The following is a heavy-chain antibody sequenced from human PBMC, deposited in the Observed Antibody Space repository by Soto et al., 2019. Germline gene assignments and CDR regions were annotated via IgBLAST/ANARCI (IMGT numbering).Heavy chain of an antibody. V-gene: IGHV3-23*01. CDR2: ISGSGGST. Sequence: GGSLRLSCAASGFTFSSYAMRWVHQAPGKGLEWVSAISGSGGSTYYADSVKGRFTISRDNSKNTLYLQMNSLRAEDTAVYYCAPYCSSTSCYLDYWGRGTLVTVSS. CDR1: GFTFSSYA. D-gene: IGHD2-2*01. J-gene: IGHJ4*02. CDR3: APYCSSTSCYLDY.